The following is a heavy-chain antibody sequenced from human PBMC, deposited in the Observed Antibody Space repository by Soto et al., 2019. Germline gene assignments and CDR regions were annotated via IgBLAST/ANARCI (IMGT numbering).Heavy chain of an antibody. J-gene: IGHJ6*03. Sequence: EVQLLESGGSLVQPGGSLRLSCAASGFTFSSYAMSWVRQAPGKGLEWVSAISGSGGSTYYADSVKGRFTISRDNSKNTLYLQMNSLRAEDTSVYYCAKAVSYQLLPPGYYYYMDVWGKGTTVTVSS. D-gene: IGHD2-2*01. CDR1: GFTFSSYA. V-gene: IGHV3-23*01. CDR2: ISGSGGST. CDR3: AKAVSYQLLPPGYYYYMDV.